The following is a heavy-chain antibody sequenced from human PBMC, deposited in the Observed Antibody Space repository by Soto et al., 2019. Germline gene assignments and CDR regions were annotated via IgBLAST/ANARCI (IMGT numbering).Heavy chain of an antibody. Sequence: QVQLVQSGAEVKKPGASVKVSCKASGYTFTSYDINWVRQATGHGLERMGWMNPNSGNTGYAQKFQGRVTMTRNTSIMIAYMELTSLRSEDTAVYYCAVYFKGLRYFAWLPPSNLFVSWGQGTLVTVSS. J-gene: IGHJ5*01. CDR2: MNPNSGNT. D-gene: IGHD3-9*01. CDR1: GYTFTSYD. CDR3: AVYFKGLRYFAWLPPSNLFVS. V-gene: IGHV1-8*01.